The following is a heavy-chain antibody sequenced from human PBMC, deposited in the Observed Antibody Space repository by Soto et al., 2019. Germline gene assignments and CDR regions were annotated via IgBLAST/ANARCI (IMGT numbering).Heavy chain of an antibody. Sequence: PGGSLRLSCAASGFTFSNAWMNWVRQAPGKGLEWVGRIKSKTDGGTTDYAAPVKGRFTISRDDSKNTLYLQMNSLKTEDTAVYYCTTDSYYYDSSGYWPPDDYWGQGTLVTVSS. CDR1: GFTFSNAW. V-gene: IGHV3-15*07. J-gene: IGHJ4*02. D-gene: IGHD3-22*01. CDR2: IKSKTDGGTT. CDR3: TTDSYYYDSSGYWPPDDY.